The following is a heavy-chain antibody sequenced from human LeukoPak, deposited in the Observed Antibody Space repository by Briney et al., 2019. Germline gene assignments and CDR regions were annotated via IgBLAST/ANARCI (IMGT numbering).Heavy chain of an antibody. CDR2: IYISGST. V-gene: IGHV4-4*07. CDR1: GGSISSYY. Sequence: SETLSLTCTVSGGSISSYYWSWIRQPAGKGLEWVGRIYISGSTNYNPSLKSRVTMSVDTSKNQFSLKLSSVTAADTAVYYCARETRIPSCAFDIWGQGTMVTVSS. D-gene: IGHD1-14*01. J-gene: IGHJ3*02. CDR3: ARETRIPSCAFDI.